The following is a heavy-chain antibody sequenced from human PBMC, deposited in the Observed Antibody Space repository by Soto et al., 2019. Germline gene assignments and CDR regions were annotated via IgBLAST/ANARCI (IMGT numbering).Heavy chain of an antibody. Sequence: EVQLLESGGGLVQPGGSLRLSCAASGFTFSTYAMNWVRQAPGKGLEWVSGISGSGDSTYYADSVKGRFTVSRDNSKNTLYVQMNSLRAEDPAVFYCAKEMSSGWSLDYWGQGPMVTVSS. CDR2: ISGSGDST. CDR1: GFTFSTYA. V-gene: IGHV3-23*01. J-gene: IGHJ4*02. D-gene: IGHD6-19*01. CDR3: AKEMSSGWSLDY.